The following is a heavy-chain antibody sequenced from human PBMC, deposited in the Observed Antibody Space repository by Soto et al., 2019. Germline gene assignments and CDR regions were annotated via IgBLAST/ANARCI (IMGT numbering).Heavy chain of an antibody. CDR1: GFTFSSYA. CDR3: AKYPRSMKSSGYYQPFDY. V-gene: IGHV3-23*01. D-gene: IGHD3-22*01. Sequence: EVQLLESGGGLVQPGGSLRLSCAASGFTFSSYAMSWVRQAPGKGLEWVSAISGSGGSTYYADSVKGRFTISRDNSKNTLYLQMNSLRAEDTAVYYCAKYPRSMKSSGYYQPFDYWGQGTLVTVSS. CDR2: ISGSGGST. J-gene: IGHJ4*02.